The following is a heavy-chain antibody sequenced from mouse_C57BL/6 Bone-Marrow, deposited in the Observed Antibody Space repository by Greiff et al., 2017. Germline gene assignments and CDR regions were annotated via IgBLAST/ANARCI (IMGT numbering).Heavy chain of an antibody. Sequence: VQLKQSGPVLVKPGASVKMSCKASGYTFTDYYMNWVKQSHGKSLEWIGVINPYNGGTSYNQKFKGKATLTVDKSSSTAYMELNSLTSEDSAVYYCARLKLYWFAYWGQGTLVTVSA. CDR2: INPYNGGT. D-gene: IGHD2-12*01. J-gene: IGHJ3*01. CDR3: ARLKLYWFAY. V-gene: IGHV1-19*01. CDR1: GYTFTDYY.